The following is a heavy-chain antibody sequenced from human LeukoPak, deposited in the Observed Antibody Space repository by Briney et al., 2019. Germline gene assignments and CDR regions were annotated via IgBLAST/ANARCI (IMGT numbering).Heavy chain of an antibody. V-gene: IGHV1-69*05. CDR1: GGTFSSYA. J-gene: IGHJ3*02. CDR3: ARDYRNGWPDAFDI. Sequence: GASVKVSCKASGGTFSSYAISWVRQAPGQGLEWMGGIIPIFGTANYAQKFQGRVTITTVESTSTAYMELSSLRSEDTAEYYCARDYRNGWPDAFDIWGQGTMVTVSS. CDR2: IIPIFGTA. D-gene: IGHD6-25*01.